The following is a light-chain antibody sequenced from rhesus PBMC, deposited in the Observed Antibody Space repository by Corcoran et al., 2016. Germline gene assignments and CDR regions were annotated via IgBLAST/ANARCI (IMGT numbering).Light chain of an antibody. CDR1: QSISSW. J-gene: IGKJ4*01. CDR2: KAS. Sequence: DIQMTQSPSSLSASVGDTVTITCRARQSISSWLAWYQQKPGNAPKLLIYKASTLQSGVPSRFSGSGTGTDFTLTNSTLQSEDFATYYCQQYSSSPLTFCGGTKVAIK. CDR3: QQYSSSPLT. V-gene: IGKV1-22*01.